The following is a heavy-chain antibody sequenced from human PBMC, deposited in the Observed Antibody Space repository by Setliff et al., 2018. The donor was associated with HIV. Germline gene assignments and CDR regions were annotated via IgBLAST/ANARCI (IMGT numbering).Heavy chain of an antibody. V-gene: IGHV1-18*01. CDR3: ATGRAPRHYGGNGPHGY. CDR2: ISGYNRNT. D-gene: IGHD4-17*01. J-gene: IGHJ4*02. CDR1: GYSFSNYG. Sequence: ASVKVSCKASGYSFSNYGISWVRQAPGQGLEWMGWISGYNRNTEYAQNLRGRVTVTKDTSTNTAYMELRNLRSDDTAVYYCATGRAPRHYGGNGPHGYWGQGTLVTVSS.